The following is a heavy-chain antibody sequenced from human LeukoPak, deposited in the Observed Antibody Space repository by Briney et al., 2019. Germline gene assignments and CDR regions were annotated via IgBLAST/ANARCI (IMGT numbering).Heavy chain of an antibody. D-gene: IGHD2-2*01. CDR3: AREGYCSSTSCYQGIGWFDP. J-gene: IGHJ5*02. CDR2: IYHSGST. Sequence: PSETLSLTCAVSGGSISSGGYSWRWIRQPPGKGLEWIGYIYHSGSTYYNPSLKSRVTISVDRSKNQFSLKLSSVTAADTAVYYCAREGYCSSTSCYQGIGWFDPWGQGTLVTVSS. V-gene: IGHV4-30-2*01. CDR1: GGSISSGGYS.